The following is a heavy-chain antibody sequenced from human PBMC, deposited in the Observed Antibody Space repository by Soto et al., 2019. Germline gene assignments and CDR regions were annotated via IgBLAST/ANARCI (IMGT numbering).Heavy chain of an antibody. CDR3: ARGQIVLMVYAIEYYGMDV. CDR2: INHSGST. CDR1: GGSFSGYY. J-gene: IGHJ6*02. V-gene: IGHV4-34*01. Sequence: SETLSLTCAVYGGSFSGYYWSWIRQPPGKGLEWIGEINHSGSTNYNPSLKSRVTISVDTSKNQFSLKLSSVTAADTAVYYCARGQIVLMVYAIEYYGMDVWGQGTTVTVSS. D-gene: IGHD2-8*01.